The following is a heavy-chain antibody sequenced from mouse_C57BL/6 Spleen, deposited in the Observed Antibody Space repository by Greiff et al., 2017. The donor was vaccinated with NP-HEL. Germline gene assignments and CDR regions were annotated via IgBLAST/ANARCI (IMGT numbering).Heavy chain of an antibody. CDR2: IYPGDGDT. Sequence: QVQLKQSGPELVKPGASVKISCKASGYAFSSSWMNWVKQRPGKGLEWIGRIYPGDGDTNYNGKFKGKTTLTADKSSSTAYMQLSSLTSEDAAVYFCARLDSNYEDYAMGYWGQGTSVTVSS. CDR3: ARLDSNYEDYAMGY. V-gene: IGHV1-82*01. CDR1: GYAFSSSW. J-gene: IGHJ4*01. D-gene: IGHD2-5*01.